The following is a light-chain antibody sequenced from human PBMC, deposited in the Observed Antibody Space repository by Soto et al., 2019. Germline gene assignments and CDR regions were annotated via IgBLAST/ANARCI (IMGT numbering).Light chain of an antibody. CDR1: QSVSNNY. V-gene: IGKV3-20*01. CDR2: GSS. J-gene: IGKJ2*01. Sequence: EVVLTQSPGTLSLSPGERATLSCRASQSVSNNYIAWYQQKPGQSPKLLIFGSSDSATGIPDRFSGSGSGTDFTLTISSLEPEDFAVYYCQQYGSSPPYTFGQGTKLEIK. CDR3: QQYGSSPPYT.